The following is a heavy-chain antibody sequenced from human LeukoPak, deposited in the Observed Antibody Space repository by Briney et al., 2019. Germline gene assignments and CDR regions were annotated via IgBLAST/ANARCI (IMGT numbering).Heavy chain of an antibody. CDR1: GGTFSSYA. Sequence: GASVKVSCKASGGTFSSYAISWVRQAPGQGLEWMGWISTYNGDTNYAQKLQGRVTMTTDTSTNTAYMELRSLRSDDTAVYYCASDHLSIEATGTRYWGQGTLVTVSS. CDR2: ISTYNGDT. D-gene: IGHD6-13*01. J-gene: IGHJ4*02. V-gene: IGHV1-18*01. CDR3: ASDHLSIEATGTRY.